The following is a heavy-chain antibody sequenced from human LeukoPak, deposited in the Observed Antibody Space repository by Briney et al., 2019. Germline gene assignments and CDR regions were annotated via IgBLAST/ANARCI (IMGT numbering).Heavy chain of an antibody. V-gene: IGHV3-66*01. CDR3: AKNKQQLVFRYFDY. J-gene: IGHJ4*02. CDR2: MYSGGTT. D-gene: IGHD6-13*01. Sequence: PGGSLRLSCEASGFTVSSSYMSWVCQTPGKGLEWVSVMYSGGTTYYADSVKGRFTISRDNSKNTLYLQMNSLRAEDTAVYYYAKNKQQLVFRYFDYWGQGTLVTVSS. CDR1: GFTVSSSY.